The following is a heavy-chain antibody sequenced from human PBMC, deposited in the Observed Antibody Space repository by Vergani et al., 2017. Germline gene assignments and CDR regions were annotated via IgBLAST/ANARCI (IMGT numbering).Heavy chain of an antibody. Sequence: EVQLVESGGGLVQPGRSLRLSCAASGFTFDDYAMHWVRQAPGKGLEWVSGISWNSGSIGYADSVKGRFTISRDNAKNSLYLQMNSLRAEDTALYYRAKDMQWLEYWYRTWAFDIWGQGTMVTVSS. CDR3: AKDMQWLEYWYRTWAFDI. CDR2: ISWNSGSI. D-gene: IGHD6-19*01. J-gene: IGHJ3*02. CDR1: GFTFDDYA. V-gene: IGHV3-9*01.